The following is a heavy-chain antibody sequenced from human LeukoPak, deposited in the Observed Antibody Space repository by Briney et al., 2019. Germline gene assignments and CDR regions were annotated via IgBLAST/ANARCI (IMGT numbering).Heavy chain of an antibody. CDR1: GDSISS. V-gene: IGHV3-30*18. Sequence: LSLTCTVSGDSISSSTYYWGWIRQAPGKGLEWVAGISYDGSNKYYADSVKGRFTISRDNSKNTLYLQINSLRPEDTAVYYCAKVVRWLDPDFDYWGQGTLVTVFS. J-gene: IGHJ4*02. CDR2: ISYDGSNK. D-gene: IGHD6-19*01. CDR3: AKVVRWLDPDFDY.